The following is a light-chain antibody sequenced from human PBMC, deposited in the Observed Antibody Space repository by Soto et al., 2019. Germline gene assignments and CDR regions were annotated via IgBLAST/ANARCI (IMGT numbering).Light chain of an antibody. Sequence: EIVLTQSPGTLSLSPGEGATLSCRASQSVNNNYLAWYQQRPGQAPRLLIYGASSRPNGVPDRFFGSGSGTDFTLTISRLEPEDFAVFSCQQYGTSPFTFGPGTKVDIK. CDR3: QQYGTSPFT. V-gene: IGKV3-20*01. CDR2: GAS. J-gene: IGKJ3*01. CDR1: QSVNNNY.